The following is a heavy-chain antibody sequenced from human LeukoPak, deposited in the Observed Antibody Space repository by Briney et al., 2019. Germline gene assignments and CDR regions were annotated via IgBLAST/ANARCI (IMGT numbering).Heavy chain of an antibody. J-gene: IGHJ4*02. V-gene: IGHV1-18*01. Sequence: ASVKVSCKASGYTFTSYGISWVRQAPGQGLEWMGWISAYNGNTNYAQKLQGRVTMTTDTSTSTAYMELRSLRSDDTAVYYCARDWVPYYYDSGGFDSWGQGTLVTVSS. CDR3: ARDWVPYYYDSGGFDS. CDR2: ISAYNGNT. CDR1: GYTFTSYG. D-gene: IGHD3-22*01.